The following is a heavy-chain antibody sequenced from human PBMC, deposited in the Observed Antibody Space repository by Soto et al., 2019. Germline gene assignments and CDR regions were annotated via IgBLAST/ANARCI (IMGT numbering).Heavy chain of an antibody. Sequence: EVQLLESGGALVQPGGSLRLSCAASGFSFSSYAMSWVRQAPGKGLEWVSGISGSGGSTYYVDSVKGRFTISRDNSKNTLDLQMISLRDEDTAIYYCAKFTNTFGGVIGPPVSFDSWGQGTLVTVSS. CDR1: GFSFSSYA. V-gene: IGHV3-23*01. CDR2: ISGSGGST. D-gene: IGHD3-16*02. J-gene: IGHJ4*02. CDR3: AKFTNTFGGVIGPPVSFDS.